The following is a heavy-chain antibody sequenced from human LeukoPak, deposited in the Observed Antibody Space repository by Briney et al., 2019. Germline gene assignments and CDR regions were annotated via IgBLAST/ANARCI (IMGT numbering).Heavy chain of an antibody. CDR3: ARGKYCIGGNCYANWFDP. CDR1: GGSISSGTYY. J-gene: IGHJ5*02. CDR2: IYYSGST. D-gene: IGHD2-15*01. V-gene: IGHV4-31*03. Sequence: SETLSLTCTVSGGSISSGTYYWSWIRQHPGKGLESIGYIYYSGSTYYNPSLKSRVTISVDTSKNQFSLKVSSVTAADTAVYYCARGKYCIGGNCYANWFDPWGQGTLVTVSS.